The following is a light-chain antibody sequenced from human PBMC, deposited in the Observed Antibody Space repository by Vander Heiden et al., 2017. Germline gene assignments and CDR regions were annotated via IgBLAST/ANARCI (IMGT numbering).Light chain of an antibody. J-gene: IGKJ4*01. CDR1: QDITSY. V-gene: IGKV1-33*01. Sequence: DIQMTQSPSSLSASLGDSVTITCQASQDITSYLNWYQQKPGKAPKLLIYDACHLETGVPSRFSGSGSGAHFTFTIKSLQPEDFATYYCQQYDHLPLTFGGGTKVDIK. CDR2: DAC. CDR3: QQYDHLPLT.